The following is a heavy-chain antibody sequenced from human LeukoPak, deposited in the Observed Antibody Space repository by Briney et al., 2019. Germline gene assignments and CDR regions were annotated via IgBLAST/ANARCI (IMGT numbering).Heavy chain of an antibody. Sequence: ASVKVSCKVSGYTLTELSMHWVRQAPGKGLEWMGGFDPEDGETIYAQKFQGRVTITADESTSTAYMELSSLRSEDTAVYYCARGAMVRGVIGYMDVWGKGTTVTISS. CDR3: ARGAMVRGVIGYMDV. V-gene: IGHV1-24*01. D-gene: IGHD3-10*01. CDR1: GYTLTELS. CDR2: FDPEDGET. J-gene: IGHJ6*03.